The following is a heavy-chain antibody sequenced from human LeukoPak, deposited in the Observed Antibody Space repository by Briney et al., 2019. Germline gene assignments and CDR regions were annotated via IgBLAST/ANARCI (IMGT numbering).Heavy chain of an antibody. V-gene: IGHV3-23*01. CDR2: VSGSGSST. J-gene: IGHJ4*02. CDR1: GFTFNTYD. Sequence: GGSLRLSCAASGFTFNTYDMSWVRQAPGKGLEWVSGVSGSGSSTYYADSVKGRFTISRDNSKNTLYLQMNSLRAEDTAVYYCAKSGYNRFDYWGQGTLVTVSS. CDR3: AKSGYNRFDY. D-gene: IGHD5-24*01.